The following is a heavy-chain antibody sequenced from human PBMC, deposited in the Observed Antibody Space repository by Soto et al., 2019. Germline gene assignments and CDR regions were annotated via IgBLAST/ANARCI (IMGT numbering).Heavy chain of an antibody. J-gene: IGHJ2*01. CDR3: ARDNSYGTSGAQGWYFDL. CDR1: GYTITRHW. CDR2: INPSGDST. Sequence: GASVKVSCKASGYTITRHWMHWVRQAPGQGLEWMAVINPSGDSTIYAQKFQGRVTVTRDTSTSTVYMELSSLRPEDKAVYYCARDNSYGTSGAQGWYFDLWGRG. V-gene: IGHV1-46*01. D-gene: IGHD3-10*01.